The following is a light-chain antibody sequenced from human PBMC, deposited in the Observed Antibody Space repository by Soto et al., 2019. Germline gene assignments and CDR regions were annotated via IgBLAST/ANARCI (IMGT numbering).Light chain of an antibody. J-gene: IGLJ1*01. CDR1: SGEVGRYNH. V-gene: IGLV2-14*01. Sequence: QSVLTQPASVSGSPGQSITISCAGTSGEVGRYNHVAWYQQHPGKFPKLIIYEVTKRPSGVSSRFSGSKSGNTASLSISGLQAEDEADYYCISYTGSSTSYVFGTGTKLTVL. CDR2: EVT. CDR3: ISYTGSSTSYV.